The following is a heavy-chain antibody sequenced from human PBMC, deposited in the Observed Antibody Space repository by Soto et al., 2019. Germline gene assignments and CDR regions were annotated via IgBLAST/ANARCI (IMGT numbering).Heavy chain of an antibody. J-gene: IGHJ4*02. CDR1: GLTFSSYS. CDR3: ARFRPYSSSPYYFDY. Sequence: PGGSLRLSCAASGLTFSSYSMHWVRQAPGKGLEWVSSISSSISYIYYADSVKGRFTISRDNAKNSLYLQMNSLRAEDTAVYYCARFRPYSSSPYYFDYWGQGTLVSVSS. V-gene: IGHV3-21*01. CDR2: ISSSISYI. D-gene: IGHD6-6*01.